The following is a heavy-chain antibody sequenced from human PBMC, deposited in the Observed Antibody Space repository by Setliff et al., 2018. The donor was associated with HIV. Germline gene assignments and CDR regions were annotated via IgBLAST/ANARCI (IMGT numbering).Heavy chain of an antibody. D-gene: IGHD6-6*01. CDR1: GGSFMGYY. J-gene: IGHJ3*02. V-gene: IGHV4-34*01. Sequence: SETLSLTCAVYGGSFMGYYWNWIRQPPGKGLEWIGEINHSGTTNSNPSLKSRVTISVDPSKSQFSLRLNSVTAADTATYYRARGPESVAPRMCAFDIWGQGTTVTVSS. CDR2: INHSGTT. CDR3: ARGPESVAPRMCAFDI.